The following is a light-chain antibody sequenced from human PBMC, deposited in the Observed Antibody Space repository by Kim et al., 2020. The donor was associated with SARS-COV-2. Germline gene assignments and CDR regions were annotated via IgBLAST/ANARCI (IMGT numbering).Light chain of an antibody. CDR2: DVS. CDR3: SSYTSSSTWV. CDR1: SSDVGGYNY. V-gene: IGLV2-14*04. Sequence: GQSVTISCNGNSSDVGGYNYVSWYQQHPGKAPKLMVYDVSQRPSGVSNRFSGSKSGNTASLTISGLQAEDEADYYCSSYTSSSTWVFGGGTQLTVL. J-gene: IGLJ3*02.